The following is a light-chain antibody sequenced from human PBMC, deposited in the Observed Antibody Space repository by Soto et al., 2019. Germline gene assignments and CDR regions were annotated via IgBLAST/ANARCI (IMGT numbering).Light chain of an antibody. CDR3: SSYTTSGTYV. CDR2: DVS. CDR1: SSDIGGYNH. V-gene: IGLV2-14*03. J-gene: IGLJ1*01. Sequence: SALTQPASVSGSLGQSVTISCTGTSSDIGGYNHVSWYQQHPGKAPKFMIYDVSNRPSGVSNRFSGSKSGNTASLTISGLQAEDEADYYCSSYTTSGTYVFGTGTKVTVL.